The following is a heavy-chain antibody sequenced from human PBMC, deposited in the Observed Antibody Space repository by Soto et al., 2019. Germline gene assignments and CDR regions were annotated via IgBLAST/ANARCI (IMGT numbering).Heavy chain of an antibody. D-gene: IGHD1-1*01. Sequence: QVQLVQSGAEVKKPGSSVKVSCKASGGTFSSYAISWVRQAPGQGLEWMGGIIPIFGTANYAQKFQGRVTIXXDXSMXTAYMELSSLRSEDTAVYYCARGRAERRTPYGMDVWGQGTTVTVSS. V-gene: IGHV1-69*12. CDR3: ARGRAERRTPYGMDV. CDR2: IIPIFGTA. CDR1: GGTFSSYA. J-gene: IGHJ6*02.